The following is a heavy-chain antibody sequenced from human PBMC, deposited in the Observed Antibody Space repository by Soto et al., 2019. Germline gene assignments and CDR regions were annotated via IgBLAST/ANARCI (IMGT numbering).Heavy chain of an antibody. CDR3: EKDVGNSWSYYFDF. J-gene: IGHJ4*02. CDR2: IWYEGANE. CDR1: GFTFSSYG. D-gene: IGHD6-13*01. V-gene: IGHV3-33*06. Sequence: QVQLVESGGGVVQPGTSLRLSCATSGFTFSSYGMYWVRQAPGKGLEWVAVIWYEGANEYYADSVKGRFTISRDNSKNTLYLQMNSLRAEDTSIYYCEKDVGNSWSYYFDFWGQGTLVTVSS.